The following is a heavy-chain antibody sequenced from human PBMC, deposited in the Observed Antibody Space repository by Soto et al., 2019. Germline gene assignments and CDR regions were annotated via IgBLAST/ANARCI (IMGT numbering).Heavy chain of an antibody. J-gene: IGHJ4*02. D-gene: IGHD2-8*01. CDR1: GFTFSSYA. CDR3: VKAVYLLDFDY. V-gene: IGHV3-23*01. CDR2: ISGTGTTT. Sequence: GSLRLSCAASGFTFSSYAMTWVRQAPGKGLEWVSTISGTGTTTYYADSVKGRFTISRDNSKNTLYLQMNSLRTEDTAVYYCVKAVYLLDFDYWGQGTLVTVSS.